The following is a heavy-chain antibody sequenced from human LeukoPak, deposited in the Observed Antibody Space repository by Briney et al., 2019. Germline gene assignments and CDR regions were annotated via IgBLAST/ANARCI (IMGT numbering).Heavy chain of an antibody. CDR2: IIPIFGTA. D-gene: IGHD2-2*01. J-gene: IGHJ6*03. CDR1: GGTFSSYA. CDR3: AVPAAIDYYYYYYMDV. V-gene: IGHV1-69*05. Sequence: ASVKVSCKASGGTFSSYAISWVRQAPGQRLERRGGIIPIFGTANYAQKLQGRVTITTDESTSTAYMELSSLRSEDTAVYYCAVPAAIDYYYYYYMDVWGKGTTVTVSS.